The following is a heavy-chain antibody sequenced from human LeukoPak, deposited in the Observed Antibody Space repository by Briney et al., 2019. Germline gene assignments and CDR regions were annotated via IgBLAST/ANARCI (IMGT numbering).Heavy chain of an antibody. CDR2: IIPIFGTA. CDR1: GGTFSSYA. CDR3: ARDQSYYYDSSGPIFDY. Sequence: EASVKFSCKASGGTFSSYAISWVRQAPGQGLEWMGRIIPIFGTANYAQKFQGRVTITTDESTSTAYMELSSLRSEDTAVYYCARDQSYYYDSSGPIFDYWGQGTLVTVSS. D-gene: IGHD3-22*01. V-gene: IGHV1-69*05. J-gene: IGHJ4*02.